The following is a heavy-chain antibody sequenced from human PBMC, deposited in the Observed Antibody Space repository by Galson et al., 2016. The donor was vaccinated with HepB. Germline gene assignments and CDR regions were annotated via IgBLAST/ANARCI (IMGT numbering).Heavy chain of an antibody. CDR3: ARAYGDYALAYFDY. CDR1: GFIFSTYG. D-gene: IGHD4-17*01. J-gene: IGHJ4*02. CDR2: IWYDGRYE. V-gene: IGHV3-33*01. Sequence: SLRLSCAASGFIFSTYGMHWVRQAPGKGLEWVAMIWYDGRYEYYADSVKGRFTISRDNSKNTLYLQMNNLRAEDTAVYYCARAYGDYALAYFDYWGQGTLVSVSS.